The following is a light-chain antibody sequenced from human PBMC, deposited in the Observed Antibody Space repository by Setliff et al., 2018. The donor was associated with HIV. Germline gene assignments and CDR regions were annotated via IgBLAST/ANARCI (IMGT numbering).Light chain of an antibody. CDR2: DVN. Sequence: QSVLTQPASVSGSPGQSITVSCTGSSGDIGRYDYVAWYQQHPGKVPKLIIYDVNDRPSGVSNRFSGSKSGDTASLTISGLQAEDEADYYCSSYATTSTPVLFGGGTKVTVL. CDR1: SGDIGRYDY. J-gene: IGLJ3*02. V-gene: IGLV2-14*03. CDR3: SSYATTSTPVL.